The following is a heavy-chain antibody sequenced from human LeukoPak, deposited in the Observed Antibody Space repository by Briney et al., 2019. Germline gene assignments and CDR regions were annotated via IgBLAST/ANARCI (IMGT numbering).Heavy chain of an antibody. D-gene: IGHD2-2*01. CDR1: GFTFSSYA. Sequence: GGSLRLSCAASGFTFSSYAMSWVRQAPGKGLEWVSAISGSGGSTYYADSVKGRFTISRDNTKNTLYLQMNSLGAEDTAVYCCAKGDIVVQNQDALDVWGQGTTVTVSS. J-gene: IGHJ6*02. CDR2: ISGSGGST. CDR3: AKGDIVVQNQDALDV. V-gene: IGHV3-23*01.